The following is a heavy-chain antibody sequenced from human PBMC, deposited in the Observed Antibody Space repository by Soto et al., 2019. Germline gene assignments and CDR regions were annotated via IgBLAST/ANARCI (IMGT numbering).Heavy chain of an antibody. D-gene: IGHD3-3*01. Sequence: GGSLRLSCAASGFTVSSNYMSWVRQAPGKGLEWVSVIYSGGSTYYADSVKGRSTISRDNSKNTLYLQMNSLRAEDTAVYYCARDRYDFWSGYRWFDPWGQGTLVTVSS. CDR1: GFTVSSNY. J-gene: IGHJ5*02. CDR3: ARDRYDFWSGYRWFDP. CDR2: IYSGGST. V-gene: IGHV3-66*01.